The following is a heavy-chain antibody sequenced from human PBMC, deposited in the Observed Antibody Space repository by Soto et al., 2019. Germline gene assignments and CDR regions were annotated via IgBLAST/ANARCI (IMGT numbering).Heavy chain of an antibody. CDR2: IYWDDDK. CDR1: GFSLSTTAVG. D-gene: IGHD6-13*01. J-gene: IGHJ5*02. V-gene: IGHV2-5*02. Sequence: QVTLKESGPTLVKPTQTLTLTCTFSGFSLSTTAVGVGWIRQPPGKALEWLALIYWDDDKRYSPALRSRLTITQDTSKHQVVLTVTNMDPVDTATYYCAHLAEAGLNWFDPWGQGTLVTVSS. CDR3: AHLAEAGLNWFDP.